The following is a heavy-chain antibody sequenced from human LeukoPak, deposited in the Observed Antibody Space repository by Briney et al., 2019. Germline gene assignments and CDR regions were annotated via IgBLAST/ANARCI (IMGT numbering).Heavy chain of an antibody. J-gene: IGHJ4*02. D-gene: IGHD4-17*01. CDR1: GFTFSSYV. V-gene: IGHV3-23*01. CDR3: AKLHDYAGYFDY. Sequence: GGSLRLSCAASGFTFSSYVMSWVRQAPGKGLEWVSAISGSGGSTYYADSVKGRFTISRDYSKNTLYLQMNSLRAEDTAVYYCAKLHDYAGYFDYWGQGTLVTVSS. CDR2: ISGSGGST.